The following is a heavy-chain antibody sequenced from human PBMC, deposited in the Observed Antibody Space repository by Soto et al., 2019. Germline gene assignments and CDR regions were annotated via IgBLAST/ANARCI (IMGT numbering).Heavy chain of an antibody. J-gene: IGHJ6*02. CDR2: INHSGST. V-gene: IGHV4-34*01. CDR3: ARMRYYDFWSGYYGGFGMDV. D-gene: IGHD3-3*01. Sequence: SETLSLTCAVYGGSFSGYYWSWIRQPPGKGLEWIGEINHSGSTNYNPSLKSRVTISVDTSKSQFSLKLSSVTAADTAVYYCARMRYYDFWSGYYGGFGMDVWGQGTTVTVSS. CDR1: GGSFSGYY.